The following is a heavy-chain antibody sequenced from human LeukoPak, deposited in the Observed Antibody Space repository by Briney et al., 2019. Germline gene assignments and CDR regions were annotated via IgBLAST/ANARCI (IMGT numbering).Heavy chain of an antibody. J-gene: IGHJ4*02. CDR3: ARVFVRGYSYGFAY. V-gene: IGHV1-2*02. D-gene: IGHD5-18*01. CDR1: GYTFTSYD. CDR2: INPNSGGT. Sequence: ASVKVSCKASGYTFTSYDTNWVRQATGQGLEWMGWINPNSGGTNYAQKFQGRVTMTRDTSISTAYMELSRLRSDDTAVYYCARVFVRGYSYGFAYWGQGTLVTVSS.